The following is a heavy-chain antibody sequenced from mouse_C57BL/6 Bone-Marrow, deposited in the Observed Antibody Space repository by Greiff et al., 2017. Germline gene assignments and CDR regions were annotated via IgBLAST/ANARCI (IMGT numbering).Heavy chain of an antibody. CDR3: ARKGSYYDGSSLWAMDY. Sequence: EVQLQQSGGGLVKPGGSLKLSCAASGFTFSDYGMHWVRQAPEKGLEWVAYISSGSSTIYYADTVKGRFTISRDNAKNTLYLQMTSLRSEGTAMYYGARKGSYYDGSSLWAMDYWGQGTSVTVSS. V-gene: IGHV5-17*01. CDR1: GFTFSDYG. CDR2: ISSGSSTI. J-gene: IGHJ4*01. D-gene: IGHD1-1*01.